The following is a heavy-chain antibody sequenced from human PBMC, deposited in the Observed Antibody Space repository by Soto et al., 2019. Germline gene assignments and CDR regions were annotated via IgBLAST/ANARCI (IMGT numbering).Heavy chain of an antibody. Sequence: PSETLSLTCAVYGGSFSGYYWSWIRQPPGKGLEWIGEINHSGSTNYNPSLKSRVTLSVDTSKNQFSLKLSSVTAADTAVFYCARESKWNDEYYFDYWGQGTQVTVSS. V-gene: IGHV4-34*01. D-gene: IGHD1-1*01. J-gene: IGHJ4*02. CDR3: ARESKWNDEYYFDY. CDR1: GGSFSGYY. CDR2: INHSGST.